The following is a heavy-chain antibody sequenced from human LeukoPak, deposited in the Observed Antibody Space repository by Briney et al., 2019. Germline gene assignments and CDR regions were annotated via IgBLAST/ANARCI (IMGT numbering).Heavy chain of an antibody. CDR3: SSQPAVLDLDC. V-gene: IGHV3-7*01. Sequence: GGSLRLSCAASGFAFSSYWMTWVRQAPGKGLEWVANIKPDGSGKNYVGSVKGRFTISRDNAKNSLYLQMKGLRVEDTAVYYRSSQPAVLDLDCWGQGTLVTVSS. D-gene: IGHD6-19*01. CDR1: GFAFSSYW. CDR2: IKPDGSGK. J-gene: IGHJ4*02.